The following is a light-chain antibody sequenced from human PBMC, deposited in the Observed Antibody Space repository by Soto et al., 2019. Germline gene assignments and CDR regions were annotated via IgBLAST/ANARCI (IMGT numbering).Light chain of an antibody. V-gene: IGKV3-20*01. CDR2: GAS. J-gene: IGKJ1*01. CDR1: QSVSNNY. Sequence: EIVLTHSQGTLSLSPCERATLSCSASQSVSNNYLAWYQQKPGQAPRLLIYGASNRATGIPDRFSGSGSGTDFTLTISRLEPEDFAVYYCQQYGSTPWTFGQGTKVDIK. CDR3: QQYGSTPWT.